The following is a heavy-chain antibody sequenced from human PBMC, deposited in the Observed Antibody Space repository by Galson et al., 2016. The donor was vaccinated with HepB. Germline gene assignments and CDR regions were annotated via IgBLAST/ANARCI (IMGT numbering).Heavy chain of an antibody. CDR2: INQSGRT. J-gene: IGHJ4*02. V-gene: IGHV4-4*02. CDR3: TRAFYRPFDY. CDR1: GGSITENW. Sequence: ETLSLTCAVSGGSITENWWSWVRQSPEKGLEWIGEINQSGRTNYNPSLTSRVRISLDTSKSQFYLNLTSVTAADSAMYYCTRAFYRPFDYWGPGTLVTVSS. D-gene: IGHD1-14*01.